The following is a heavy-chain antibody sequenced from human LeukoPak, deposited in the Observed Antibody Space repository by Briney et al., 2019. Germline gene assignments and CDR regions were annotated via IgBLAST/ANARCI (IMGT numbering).Heavy chain of an antibody. CDR1: GGTFSSYA. D-gene: IGHD6-6*01. CDR2: INPNSGGT. Sequence: ASVKVSCKAFGGTFSSYAISWVRQAPGQGLEWMGWINPNSGGTNYAQKFQGRVTMTRDTSISTAYMELSRLRSDDTAVYYCARDKGASIAARWFDPWGQGTLVTVSS. CDR3: ARDKGASIAARWFDP. J-gene: IGHJ5*02. V-gene: IGHV1-2*02.